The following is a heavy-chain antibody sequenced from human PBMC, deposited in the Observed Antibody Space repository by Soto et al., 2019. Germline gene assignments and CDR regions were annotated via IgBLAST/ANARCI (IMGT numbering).Heavy chain of an antibody. CDR3: ARAMTSVGAAAKGDF. CDR2: INSDGSIT. D-gene: IGHD1-26*01. CDR1: GFTFNTHW. V-gene: IGHV3-74*01. J-gene: IGHJ4*02. Sequence: EVQLVESGGGLILPGGSLRLSCAASGFTFNTHWMHWVRQAPGKGLVWVSRINSDGSITDYADSVKGRFCISIDNPRNTLYHQMNRMSPEDTAVYYCARAMTSVGAAAKGDFWGQGTLVTVSS.